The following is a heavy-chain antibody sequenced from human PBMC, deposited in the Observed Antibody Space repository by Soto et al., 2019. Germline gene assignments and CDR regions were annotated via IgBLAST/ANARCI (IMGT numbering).Heavy chain of an antibody. CDR2: INHRGST. D-gene: IGHD2-2*01. Sequence: SETLSLTCAVYGGSFSGYYWSWIRKPPGKGLEWIGEINHRGSTNYNPSLKSRVTISVDTSKNQFSLKLTSVTAADTAVYYCARRGDCSTTSCLTFGFWGQGNQVTVSS. CDR3: ARRGDCSTTSCLTFGF. CDR1: GGSFSGYY. J-gene: IGHJ4*02. V-gene: IGHV4-34*01.